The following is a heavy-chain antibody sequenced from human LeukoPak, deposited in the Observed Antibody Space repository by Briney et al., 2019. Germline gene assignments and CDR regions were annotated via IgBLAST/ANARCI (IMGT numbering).Heavy chain of an antibody. J-gene: IGHJ4*02. V-gene: IGHV1-2*02. CDR3: ARDAADTVRGGDY. CDR2: INPDSGGT. Sequence: ASVKVSCKASGYTFTGYYIHWVRQAPGQGLEWMGWINPDSGGTNYAQKFQGRVTMTRDTSISTAYMELRSLRSDDTAVYFCARDAADTVRGGDYWGQGSLVTVSS. CDR1: GYTFTGYY. D-gene: IGHD5-18*01.